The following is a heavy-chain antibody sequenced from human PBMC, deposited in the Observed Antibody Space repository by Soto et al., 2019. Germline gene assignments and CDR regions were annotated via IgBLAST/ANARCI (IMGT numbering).Heavy chain of an antibody. D-gene: IGHD1-26*01. Sequence: ASVKVSCKASGYTFTSYAMHWVRQAPGQRPEWMGWINAGNGNTKYSQKFQGRVTITRDTSASTAYMELSSLRSEDTAVYYCARDKRGSYHGVEFDYWGQGTLVTVS. CDR3: ARDKRGSYHGVEFDY. V-gene: IGHV1-3*01. CDR1: GYTFTSYA. J-gene: IGHJ4*02. CDR2: INAGNGNT.